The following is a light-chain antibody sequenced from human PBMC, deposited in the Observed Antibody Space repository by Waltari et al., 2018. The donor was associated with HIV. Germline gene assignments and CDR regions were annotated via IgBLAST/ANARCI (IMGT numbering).Light chain of an antibody. V-gene: IGKV3-20*01. CDR1: QSVSSSC. Sequence: EIVLTQSPGTLSLSPGERATLSCRTSQSVSSSCLAWYQQKPGQAPRLLIYGASSRATGIPDRFSGSGSGTDFTRTISSLEPEDFVVYYCQQYGTSPKTFGQGTKVEIK. CDR3: QQYGTSPKT. J-gene: IGKJ1*01. CDR2: GAS.